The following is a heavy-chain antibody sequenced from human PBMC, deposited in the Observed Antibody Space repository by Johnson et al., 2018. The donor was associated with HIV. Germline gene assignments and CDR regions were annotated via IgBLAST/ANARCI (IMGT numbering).Heavy chain of an antibody. J-gene: IGHJ3*02. CDR1: GFTFSSYG. D-gene: IGHD6-6*01. CDR2: ISSRATTI. Sequence: VQLVESGGGLVQPGRSLRLSCAASGFTFSSYGMHWVRQAPGKGLEWVSYISSRATTIYYADSVKGRFTVSSDSSKNTLFLQMNSLRAEETAVYFCAKVHIAARWSDAFDIWGQGTMVTVSS. V-gene: IGHV3-48*01. CDR3: AKVHIAARWSDAFDI.